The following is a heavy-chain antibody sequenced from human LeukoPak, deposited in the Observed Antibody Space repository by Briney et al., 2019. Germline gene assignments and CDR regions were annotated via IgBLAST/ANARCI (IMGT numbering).Heavy chain of an antibody. CDR1: GFTFSSYT. Sequence: GGSLRLSCAASGFTFSSYTMHWVRQAPGKGLEWVSSISSVSDYIYYSDSVKGRFTISRDNAKNSLYLQMSSLRAEDTAVYHCARSMTVVGSTEATGYWGQGTLVTVSS. CDR2: ISSVSDYI. V-gene: IGHV3-21*01. D-gene: IGHD1-26*01. J-gene: IGHJ4*02. CDR3: ARSMTVVGSTEATGY.